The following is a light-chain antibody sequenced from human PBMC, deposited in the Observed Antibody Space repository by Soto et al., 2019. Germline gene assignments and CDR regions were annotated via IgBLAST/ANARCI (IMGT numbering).Light chain of an antibody. CDR2: DAS. Sequence: DIQMTQSASTLSASVGDRFTITCRSSQSISSWLAWYQQKPGKAPKLLIYDASSLESGVPSRFSGSGSGTEFTLTISSLQPDDFATYYCQQYNSYSEYTFGQGTRLEIK. CDR1: QSISSW. V-gene: IGKV1-5*01. J-gene: IGKJ5*01. CDR3: QQYNSYSEYT.